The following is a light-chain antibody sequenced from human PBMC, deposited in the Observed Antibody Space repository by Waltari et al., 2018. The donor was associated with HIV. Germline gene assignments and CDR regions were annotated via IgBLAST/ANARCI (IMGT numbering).Light chain of an antibody. CDR3: GTWDTSLSAGL. V-gene: IGLV1-51*01. J-gene: IGLJ2*01. Sequence: QSVLTQPPSVSAAPGQRATISCSGSTSNIGTNYVPCYQQFPGTAPKHLLYDNNHRSSGIPDRFSGSKSGTSATLAITGLQTEDEADYYCGTWDTSLSAGLFGGGTKVTVL. CDR2: DNN. CDR1: TSNIGTNY.